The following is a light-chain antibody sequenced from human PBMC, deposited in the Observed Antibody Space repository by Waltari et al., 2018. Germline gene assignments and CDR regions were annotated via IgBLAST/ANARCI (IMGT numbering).Light chain of an antibody. V-gene: IGKV3-11*01. J-gene: IGKJ4*01. CDR3: QQRDKWPLT. CDR1: QNFRGY. Sequence: EIVLTQSPATLSLSPGERANLSRRAGQNFRGYLRWYQQKPGPSPRLLRHDASNRAAGSPARFSGSGSGTDFTLTISSLEPEDFAIYYCQQRDKWPLTFGGGTKVELK. CDR2: DAS.